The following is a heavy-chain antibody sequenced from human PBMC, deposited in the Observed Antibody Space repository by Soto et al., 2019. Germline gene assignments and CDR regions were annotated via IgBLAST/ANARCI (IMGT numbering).Heavy chain of an antibody. V-gene: IGHV1-69*02. CDR2: IIPILGIA. CDR1: GGTFSSYT. J-gene: IGHJ4*02. CDR3: ARETIAAAGPDY. Sequence: QVQLVQSGAEVKKPGSSVKVSCKAAGGTFSSYTISWVRQAPGQGPEWMGRIIPILGIANYAQKFQGRVTITADNSTSTAYMELSSLRSADKDVYYCARETIAAAGPDYWGQGTLVTVSS. D-gene: IGHD6-13*01.